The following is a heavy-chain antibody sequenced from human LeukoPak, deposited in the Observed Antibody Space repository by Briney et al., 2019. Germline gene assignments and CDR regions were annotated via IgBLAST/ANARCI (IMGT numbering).Heavy chain of an antibody. CDR3: ARDVGGYSYGPGAFDI. D-gene: IGHD5-18*01. J-gene: IGHJ3*02. CDR1: GYTFTSYG. V-gene: IGHV1-18*01. CDR2: ISAYSGNT. Sequence: ASVKVSCKASGYTFTSYGISWVRQAPGQGLEWMGWISAYSGNTNYAQKLQGRVTMTTDTSTSTAYMELRSLRSDDTAVYYCARDVGGYSYGPGAFDIWGQGTMVTVSS.